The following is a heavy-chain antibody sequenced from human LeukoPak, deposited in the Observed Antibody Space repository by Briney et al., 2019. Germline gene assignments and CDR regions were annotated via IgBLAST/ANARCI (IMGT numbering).Heavy chain of an antibody. Sequence: PGGSLRLSCAASGFTFSSYSMNWVRQAPGKGLEWVSSISSSSSYIYYADSVKGRFTISRDNAKNSLYLQMNSLRAEDTAVYYCARGALTTTAGFDPWGQGTLVTVSS. CDR2: ISSSSSYI. CDR1: GFTFSSYS. V-gene: IGHV3-21*01. CDR3: ARGALTTTAGFDP. D-gene: IGHD4-11*01. J-gene: IGHJ5*02.